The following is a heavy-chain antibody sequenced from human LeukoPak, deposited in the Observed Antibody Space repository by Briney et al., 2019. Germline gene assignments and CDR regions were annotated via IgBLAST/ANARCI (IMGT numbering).Heavy chain of an antibody. Sequence: GGSLRLSCAASGFSFSAYYMSWIRQAPGKGLEWVAYSSSGRSYTDYANAVKSRFTISSDNAKNLVYLQMNSLRAEDTGVYYCARQFPSRGDGGSDYWGQGTLVTVSS. CDR2: SSSGRSYT. CDR1: GFSFSAYY. V-gene: IGHV3-11*06. CDR3: ARQFPSRGDGGSDY. D-gene: IGHD2-15*01. J-gene: IGHJ4*02.